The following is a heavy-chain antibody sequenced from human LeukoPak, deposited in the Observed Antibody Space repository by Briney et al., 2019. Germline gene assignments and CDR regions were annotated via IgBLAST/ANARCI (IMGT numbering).Heavy chain of an antibody. CDR1: GGSINSVGNY. V-gene: IGHV4-31*03. CDR2: IYYSGNT. CDR3: ARVDTMVRGVINWFDP. D-gene: IGHD3-10*01. Sequence: SETLSLTCTVSGGSINSVGNYWSWVRQYPGKGLEWIGNIYYSGNTYYNPSLNSRLTISVDTSKNQFSLRLDSVTAADTAVYYCARVDTMVRGVINWFDPWGQGTLVIVSS. J-gene: IGHJ5*02.